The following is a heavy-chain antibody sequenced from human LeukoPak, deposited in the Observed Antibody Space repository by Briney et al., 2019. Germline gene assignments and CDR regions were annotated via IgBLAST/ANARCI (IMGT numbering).Heavy chain of an antibody. CDR3: ARTRSIAAAVYYFDY. J-gene: IGHJ4*02. CDR1: GFTFSSYG. V-gene: IGHV3-33*01. CDR2: IWYDGSNK. Sequence: GRSLRLSCAASGFTFSSYGMHWVRQAPGKGLEWVAVIWYDGSNKYCADSVKGRFTISRDNSKNTLYLQMNSLRAEDTAVYYCARTRSIAAAVYYFDYWGQGTLVTVSS. D-gene: IGHD6-13*01.